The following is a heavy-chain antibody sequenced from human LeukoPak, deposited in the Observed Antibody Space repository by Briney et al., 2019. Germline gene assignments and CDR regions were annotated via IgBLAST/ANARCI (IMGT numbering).Heavy chain of an antibody. J-gene: IGHJ5*02. CDR1: GVSISSYY. V-gene: IGHV4-4*07. Sequence: SETLSLTCTVSGVSISSYYWSWIRQPAGKGLEWIGRIYTSGGTNYNPSLKSRVTISVDKSKNQFSLKLSSVTAADTAVYYCARDMVVVVAATRWIWFDPWGQGTLVTVSS. CDR2: IYTSGGT. D-gene: IGHD2-15*01. CDR3: ARDMVVVVAATRWIWFDP.